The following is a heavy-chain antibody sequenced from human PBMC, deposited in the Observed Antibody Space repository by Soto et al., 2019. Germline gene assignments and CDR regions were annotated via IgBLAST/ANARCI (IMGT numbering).Heavy chain of an antibody. CDR2: IYYSGST. CDR1: GDSVTNYF. Sequence: SETLSLTCTVSGDSVTNYFWNWIRQSPGRELEWIGNIYYSGSTNYNPSLKSRVTISIDTSKNQFSLKLSSVTAADTAVYYCARTLSESKFGPLAYWGQGTLVTVSS. D-gene: IGHD3-16*01. V-gene: IGHV4-59*02. J-gene: IGHJ4*02. CDR3: ARTLSESKFGPLAY.